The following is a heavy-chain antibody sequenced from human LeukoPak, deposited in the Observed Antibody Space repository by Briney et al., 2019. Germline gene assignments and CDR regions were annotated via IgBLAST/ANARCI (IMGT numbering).Heavy chain of an antibody. J-gene: IGHJ4*02. D-gene: IGHD2-2*02. CDR2: INHSGST. Sequence: MSSETPSLTCTVSGGPISSSSYYWGWIRQPPGKGLEWIGEINHSGSTNYNPSLKSRVTISVDTSKNQFSLKLSSVTAADTAVYYCARRGRVHQLLYRGIQFDYWGQGTLVTVSS. CDR3: ARRGRVHQLLYRGIQFDY. CDR1: GGPISSSSYY. V-gene: IGHV4-39*07.